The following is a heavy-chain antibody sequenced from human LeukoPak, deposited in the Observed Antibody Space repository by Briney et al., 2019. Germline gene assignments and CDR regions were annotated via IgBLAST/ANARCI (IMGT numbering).Heavy chain of an antibody. CDR3: ASPGDTAMVVHDAFDI. V-gene: IGHV3-11*04. J-gene: IGHJ3*02. Sequence: GGSLRLSCAASGFTFSDYYMSRIRQAPGKGLEWVSYISSSGSTIYYADSVKGRFTISRDNAKNSLYLQMNSLRAEDTAVYYCASPGDTAMVVHDAFDIWGQGTMVTVSS. CDR1: GFTFSDYY. D-gene: IGHD5-18*01. CDR2: ISSSGSTI.